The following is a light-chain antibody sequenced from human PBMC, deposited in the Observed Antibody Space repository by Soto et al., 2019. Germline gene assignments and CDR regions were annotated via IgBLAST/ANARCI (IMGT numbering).Light chain of an antibody. CDR3: AAWDDSLNEVV. CDR2: NNN. CDR1: SSNIGSNI. V-gene: IGLV1-44*01. Sequence: QSVLTQTPSVSGTPGQRVTISCSGSSSNIGSNIVNWYQQLPGTAPKLLIYNNNQRPSGVPDRFSDSNSGTSASLAISGLQSEDEADYFCAAWDDSLNEVVFGGGTKVTVL. J-gene: IGLJ2*01.